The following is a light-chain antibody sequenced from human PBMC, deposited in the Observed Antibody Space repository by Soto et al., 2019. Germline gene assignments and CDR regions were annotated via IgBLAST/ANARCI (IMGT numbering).Light chain of an antibody. CDR3: QQYGTSPPYT. J-gene: IGKJ2*01. CDR2: HTS. V-gene: IGKV3-20*01. CDR1: QSVRSSS. Sequence: EVVMTQSPGTLSLSPGDRATLSCRASQSVRSSSLAWYQQKPGQAPRLLIYHTSSRATGIPDRFSGSGSGTDLTLTISRLEPEDFAVYYCQQYGTSPPYTFGQGTKVEIK.